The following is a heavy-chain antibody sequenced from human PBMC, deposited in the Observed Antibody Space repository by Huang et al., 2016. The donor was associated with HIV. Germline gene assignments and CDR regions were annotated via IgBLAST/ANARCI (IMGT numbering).Heavy chain of an antibody. CDR1: GGSFSGPT. CDR2: INHSGRN. J-gene: IGHJ4*02. D-gene: IGHD3-16*01. V-gene: IGHV4-34*01. Sequence: QVQLHQWGAGLLKPSETLSLTCAVYGGSFSGPTWTWIRQTPGKGLEWIGEINHSGRNNYRPSLKRRVTISLDTSKNQFSLRLRSVTAADTAVYYCARGRGDARGFLGLDFWGQGTLVTVSS. CDR3: ARGRGDARGFLGLDF.